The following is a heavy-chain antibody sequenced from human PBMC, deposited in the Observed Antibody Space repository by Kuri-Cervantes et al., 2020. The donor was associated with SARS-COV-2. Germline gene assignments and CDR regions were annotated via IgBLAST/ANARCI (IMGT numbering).Heavy chain of an antibody. J-gene: IGHJ3*02. CDR2: ISSSSNTI. V-gene: IGHV3-48*01. CDR3: ARGFSGYSYGDAFDI. CDR1: GFTFSRYS. Sequence: GGSLRLSCVASGFTFSRYSMNWVRQAPGKGLEWDSYISSSSNTIYYADSVKGRSTISRDNAKNSLYLQMNSLRAEDTAVYYCARGFSGYSYGDAFDIWGQGTMVTVSS. D-gene: IGHD5-18*01.